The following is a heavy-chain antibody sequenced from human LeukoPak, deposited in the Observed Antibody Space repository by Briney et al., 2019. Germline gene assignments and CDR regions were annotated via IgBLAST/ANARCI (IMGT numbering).Heavy chain of an antibody. J-gene: IGHJ6*02. CDR1: EFTFSGYT. CDR2: ISSSSGYI. CDR3: AKDGGWTGSHFNGMDV. Sequence: GGSLRLPCSASEFTFSGYTMNWVRQAPGKGLEWVSSISSSSGYIYYAGSLKGRFTISRDNAKNSLYLQMNSLRAEDTAIYYCAKDGGWTGSHFNGMDVWGQGTTVTVSS. V-gene: IGHV3-21*04. D-gene: IGHD3/OR15-3a*01.